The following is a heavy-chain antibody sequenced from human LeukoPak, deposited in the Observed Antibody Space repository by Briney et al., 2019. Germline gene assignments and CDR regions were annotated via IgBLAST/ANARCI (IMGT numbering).Heavy chain of an antibody. J-gene: IGHJ3*02. CDR2: ISYDGSNK. Sequence: GGSLRLSCAASGFTFSSYGMHWVRQAPGKGLEWVAVISYDGSNKYYADSVKGRFTISRDNSKNTLYLQMNRLRAEDTAVYYCAKDPPSVRGVITDDAFDIWGQGTMVTVSS. CDR1: GFTFSSYG. D-gene: IGHD3-10*01. V-gene: IGHV3-30*18. CDR3: AKDPPSVRGVITDDAFDI.